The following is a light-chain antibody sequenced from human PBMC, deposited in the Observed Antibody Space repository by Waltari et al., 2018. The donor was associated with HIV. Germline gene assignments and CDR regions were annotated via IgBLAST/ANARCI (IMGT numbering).Light chain of an antibody. Sequence: SYELTQPPSVSVSPGQTASITCSGDKLGDKYACWYQQKPGQSPVLVIYQDSKRPSGIPERFSGSNSGNTATLTISGTQAMDEADYYCQSFDSPYQVFGGGTKLTVL. J-gene: IGLJ3*02. V-gene: IGLV3-1*01. CDR1: KLGDKY. CDR3: QSFDSPYQV. CDR2: QDS.